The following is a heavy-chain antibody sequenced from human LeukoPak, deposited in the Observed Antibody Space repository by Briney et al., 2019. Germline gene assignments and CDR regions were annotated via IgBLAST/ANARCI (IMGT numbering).Heavy chain of an antibody. J-gene: IGHJ4*02. CDR2: IYSGGGT. V-gene: IGHV3-66*01. D-gene: IGHD3-22*01. CDR3: ARGPGGYYDY. CDR1: GFTATTSY. Sequence: GGSLRLSCAASGFTATTSYMTWVRQAPGKGLEWVSVIYSGGGTYYADSVKGRFTISRDYSNNTLCLQMNSLRADDTAVYYCARGPGGYYDYWGQGTLVTVSS.